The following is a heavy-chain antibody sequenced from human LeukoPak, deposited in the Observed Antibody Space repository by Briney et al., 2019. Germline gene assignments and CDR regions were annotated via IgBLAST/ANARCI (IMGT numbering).Heavy chain of an antibody. J-gene: IGHJ5*02. CDR3: ARASAARSWFDP. V-gene: IGHV4-59*01. CDR1: GGSISSYY. Sequence: SETLSLTCTVSGGSISSYYWSWIPQPPGKGLEWIGYIYYSGSTNYNPSLKSRVTISVDTSKNQFSLKLSSVTAADTAVYYCARASAARSWFDPWGQGTLVTVSS. CDR2: IYYSGST. D-gene: IGHD2-2*01.